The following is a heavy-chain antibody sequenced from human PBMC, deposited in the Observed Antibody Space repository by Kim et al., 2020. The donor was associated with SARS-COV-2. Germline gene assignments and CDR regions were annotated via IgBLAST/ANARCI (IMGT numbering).Heavy chain of an antibody. CDR3: ARQYAADY. Sequence: SRSTNYNPSLKSRVTIAVDTSKNQFSLKLSSVTAADTAVYYCARQYAADYWGQGTLVTVSS. CDR2: SRST. V-gene: IGHV4-34*01. J-gene: IGHJ4*02.